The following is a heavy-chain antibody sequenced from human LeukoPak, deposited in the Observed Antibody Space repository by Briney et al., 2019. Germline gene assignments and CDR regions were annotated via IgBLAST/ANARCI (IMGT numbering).Heavy chain of an antibody. J-gene: IGHJ4*02. CDR3: ARDRYSLTGYYYFDY. Sequence: GSLRLSCAASGFTFSDYYMSWIRQAPGKGLGWVSYISSSSSYINYADSVKGRFTISRDNAKNSLYLQMNSLRAEDTAVYYCARDRYSLTGYYYFDYWGQGTLVTVSS. D-gene: IGHD3-9*01. V-gene: IGHV3-11*06. CDR1: GFTFSDYY. CDR2: ISSSSSYI.